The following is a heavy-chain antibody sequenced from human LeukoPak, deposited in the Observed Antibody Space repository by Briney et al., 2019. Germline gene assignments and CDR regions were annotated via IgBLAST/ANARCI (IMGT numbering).Heavy chain of an antibody. Sequence: KTSETLSLTCTVSGGSISSYYWSWIRQPPGKGLEWIGYIYYSGSTNYNPSLKSRVTISVDTSKNQFSLKLSSVTAADTAVYYCARSEGYSYGFMDYWGQGTLVTVSS. D-gene: IGHD5-18*01. CDR1: GGSISSYY. CDR2: IYYSGST. CDR3: ARSEGYSYGFMDY. V-gene: IGHV4-59*01. J-gene: IGHJ4*02.